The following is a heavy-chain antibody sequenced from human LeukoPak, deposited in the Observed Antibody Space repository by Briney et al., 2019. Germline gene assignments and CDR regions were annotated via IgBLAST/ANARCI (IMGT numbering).Heavy chain of an antibody. D-gene: IGHD2-2*01. J-gene: IGHJ5*02. CDR2: INGDASNT. Sequence: GGSLRLSCAASGFTFSTHGMHWVRQVAGKGLVWVARINGDASNTTYADSVKGRFTISRDNAKNTLYLQMNSLRVDDTAVYYCARAMPHDNWFDPWGQGSLVTVSS. CDR1: GFTFSTHG. CDR3: ARAMPHDNWFDP. V-gene: IGHV3-74*03.